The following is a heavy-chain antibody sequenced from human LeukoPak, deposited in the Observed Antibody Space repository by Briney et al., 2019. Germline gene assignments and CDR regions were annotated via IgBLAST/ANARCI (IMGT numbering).Heavy chain of an antibody. V-gene: IGHV3-33*06. CDR3: ANWHIVVAKNAFDI. J-gene: IGHJ3*02. CDR2: IWYDGSIK. CDR1: GFNFSTYG. D-gene: IGHD2-15*01. Sequence: PGGSLRLSCAASGFNFSTYGMHWVRQAPGKGLEWVAVIWYDGSIKNYADSVKGRFTISRDNSKNTLYLQMNSLRAEDTAVYYCANWHIVVAKNAFDIWGQGTMVTVSS.